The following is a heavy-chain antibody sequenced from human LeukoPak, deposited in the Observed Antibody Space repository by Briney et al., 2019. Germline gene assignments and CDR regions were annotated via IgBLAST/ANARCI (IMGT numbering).Heavy chain of an antibody. CDR1: GFTFDDYA. Sequence: GGSLRLSCAASGFTFDDYAMHWVQQAPGKGLEWVSGISWNSGSIGYADSVKGRFTISRDNSKNTLYLQMNSLRAEDTAVYYCAKSIVVLYWGQGTLVTVSS. D-gene: IGHD2-15*01. CDR3: AKSIVVLY. J-gene: IGHJ4*02. CDR2: ISWNSGSI. V-gene: IGHV3-9*01.